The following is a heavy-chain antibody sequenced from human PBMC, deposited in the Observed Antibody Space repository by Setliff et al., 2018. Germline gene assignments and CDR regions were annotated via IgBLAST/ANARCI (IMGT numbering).Heavy chain of an antibody. CDR2: INHRGFT. V-gene: IGHV4-34*01. Sequence: SETLSLTCAVYGESFDNHYWTWIRQPPGERLEWIGEINHRGFTDYKPSLKSRLTMSVDTSRNQFSLSLGSVTAADTGVYYCARGRIAERPEAIDYWGQGTSVTVSS. J-gene: IGHJ4*02. CDR3: ARGRIAERPEAIDY. D-gene: IGHD6-6*01. CDR1: GESFDNHY.